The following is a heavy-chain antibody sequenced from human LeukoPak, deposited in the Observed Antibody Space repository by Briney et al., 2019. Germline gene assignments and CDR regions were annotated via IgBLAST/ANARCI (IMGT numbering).Heavy chain of an antibody. CDR2: IYSGGST. D-gene: IGHD2-21*02. J-gene: IGHJ3*02. CDR1: AFTVSSNY. V-gene: IGHV3-66*01. Sequence: GGSLRLSCAASAFTVSSNYMSWVRQAPGKGREWVSVIYSGGSTNYADSVKGRFTISRDNSKNTLYLQMNSLRVEDTAVYYCARGGGADDFDIWGQGPMVTVS. CDR3: ARGGGADDFDI.